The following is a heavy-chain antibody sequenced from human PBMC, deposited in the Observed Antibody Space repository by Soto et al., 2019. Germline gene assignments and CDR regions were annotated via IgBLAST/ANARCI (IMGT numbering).Heavy chain of an antibody. Sequence: GGSLRLSCSASGFTFSSYALTWVRQAPGKGLEWVSAISGSGGSTYYADSVKGRFTISRDNSKNTLYLQMNSLRAEDTAVYYCAKRAWSLASAQTDPGYYYYGMDVWGQGTTVTVSS. J-gene: IGHJ6*02. CDR1: GFTFSSYA. CDR2: ISGSGGST. V-gene: IGHV3-23*01. CDR3: AKRAWSLASAQTDPGYYYYGMDV. D-gene: IGHD6-13*01.